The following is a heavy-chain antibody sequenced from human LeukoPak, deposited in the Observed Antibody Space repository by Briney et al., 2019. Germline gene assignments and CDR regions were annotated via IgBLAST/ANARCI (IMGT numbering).Heavy chain of an antibody. Sequence: GGSLRLSCAGSGFPFSSHGMNWVRQAPGKGVEWVSYISSSGSTIYYADSVKGRFTISRDNAKNSLYLQMNSLRAEDTAVYYCAREQQLVRYDAFDIWGQGTMVTVSS. CDR1: GFPFSSHG. CDR2: ISSSGSTI. J-gene: IGHJ3*02. D-gene: IGHD6-13*01. V-gene: IGHV3-48*04. CDR3: AREQQLVRYDAFDI.